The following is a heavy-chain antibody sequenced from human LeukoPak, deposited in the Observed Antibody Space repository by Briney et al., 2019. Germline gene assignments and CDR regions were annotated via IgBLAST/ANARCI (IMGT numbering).Heavy chain of an antibody. CDR3: ATGITGTPFTFDI. D-gene: IGHD1-7*01. CDR1: GGSISSYY. Sequence: SETLSLTCTVSGGSISSYYWSWIRQPAGKGLEWIGRIYTSGSTDYNPSLKSRLTMSVDTSKNQFSLRLSSVTAADTAVYYCATGITGTPFTFDIWGQGTMVTVSS. V-gene: IGHV4-4*07. J-gene: IGHJ3*02. CDR2: IYTSGST.